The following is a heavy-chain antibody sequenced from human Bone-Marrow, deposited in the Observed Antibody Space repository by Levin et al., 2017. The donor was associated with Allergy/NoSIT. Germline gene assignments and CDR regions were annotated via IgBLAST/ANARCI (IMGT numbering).Heavy chain of an antibody. V-gene: IGHV4-30-4*01. CDR3: ARDRLVVRGVLRAIRNWYFDL. J-gene: IGHJ2*01. D-gene: IGHD3-10*01. CDR1: GGSISSGDYY. Sequence: PSETLSLTCTVSGGSISSGDYYWSWIRQPPGKGLEWIGYIYYSWSTYYNPSLKSRVTISVDTSKNQFSLKLSSVTAADTAVYYCARDRLVVRGVLRAIRNWYFDLWGRGTLVTVSS. CDR2: IYYSWST.